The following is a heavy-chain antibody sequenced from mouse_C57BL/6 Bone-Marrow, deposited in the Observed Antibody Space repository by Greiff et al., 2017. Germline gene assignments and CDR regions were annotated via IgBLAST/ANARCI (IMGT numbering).Heavy chain of an antibody. CDR1: GFNIKADY. Sequence: EVQLQQSGAELVRPGASVKLSCTASGFNIKADYMHWVKQRPEQGLEWIGWIDPENGDTEYASQFQGKATITADTSSNTAYLQLSSLTSEDTAVYCCTTLYYGNLPFAYWGKGTMVTVSA. CDR2: IDPENGDT. D-gene: IGHD2-1*01. J-gene: IGHJ3*01. V-gene: IGHV14-4*01. CDR3: TTLYYGNLPFAY.